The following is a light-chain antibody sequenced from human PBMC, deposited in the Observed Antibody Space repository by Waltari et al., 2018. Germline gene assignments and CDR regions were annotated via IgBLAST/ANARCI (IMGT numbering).Light chain of an antibody. CDR2: RNN. Sequence: QPVLTQPPSASGTPGQRVTISCSGSRSNIGSNYVYWYQQLPGTAPKLPTYRNNQRPSGVPDRFSGSKSGTSASLAISGLRSEDEADYYCAAWDDSLSGRVFGGGTKVTVL. V-gene: IGLV1-47*01. CDR3: AAWDDSLSGRV. J-gene: IGLJ3*02. CDR1: RSNIGSNY.